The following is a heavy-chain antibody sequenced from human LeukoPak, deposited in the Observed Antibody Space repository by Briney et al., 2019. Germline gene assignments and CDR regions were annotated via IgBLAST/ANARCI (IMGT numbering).Heavy chain of an antibody. CDR1: GFTFSSYS. CDR2: ISSSSSYI. V-gene: IGHV3-21*01. D-gene: IGHD2-15*01. CDR3: ARDDRYCSSGSCYSNWFDP. Sequence: PGGSLRLSCAASGFTFSSYSMNWVRQAPGKGLEWVSSISSSSSYIYYADSVKGRFTISRDNAKNSLYLQMNSLRAEDTAVYYCARDDRYCSSGSCYSNWFDPWGQGTLVTVSS. J-gene: IGHJ5*02.